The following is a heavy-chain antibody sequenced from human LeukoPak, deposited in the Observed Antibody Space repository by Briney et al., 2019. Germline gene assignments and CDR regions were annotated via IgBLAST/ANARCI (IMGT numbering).Heavy chain of an antibody. V-gene: IGHV3-23*01. J-gene: IGHJ4*02. Sequence: PGGSLRLSCAASGFTFSSYAMSWVRQAPGKGLEWVSAISGSGGGTYYADSVKGRFTISRDNSKNTLYLQMNSLRGEDTAVYYCAKGLAAAGQRGYFDCWGQGTLVTVSS. CDR1: GFTFSSYA. CDR3: AKGLAAAGQRGYFDC. CDR2: ISGSGGGT. D-gene: IGHD6-13*01.